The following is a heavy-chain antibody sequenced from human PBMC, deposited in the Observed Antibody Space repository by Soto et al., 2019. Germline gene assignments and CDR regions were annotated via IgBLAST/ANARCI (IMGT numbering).Heavy chain of an antibody. J-gene: IGHJ4*02. Sequence: GGSLRLSCAASGFTFSSYAMSWVRQAPGKGLEWVSAISGSGGSTYYADSVKGRFPISRDNSKNTLYLQMNSLRAEDTAVYYCAKDQRLGYCSSTSCYRLGLFDYWGQGTLVTVSS. CDR1: GFTFSSYA. D-gene: IGHD2-2*01. CDR2: ISGSGGST. V-gene: IGHV3-23*01. CDR3: AKDQRLGYCSSTSCYRLGLFDY.